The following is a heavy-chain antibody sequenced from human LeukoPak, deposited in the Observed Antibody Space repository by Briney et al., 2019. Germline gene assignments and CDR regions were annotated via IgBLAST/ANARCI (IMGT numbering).Heavy chain of an antibody. CDR2: IWYDGSNK. Sequence: GGSLRLSCAASGFTFSSYGMHWVRQAPGKGLEWVAVIWYDGSNKYYADSVKGRFTTSRDNSKNTLYLQMNSLRAEDTAVYYCARVSSGYYSAFDYWGQGTLVTVSS. CDR3: ARVSSGYYSAFDY. D-gene: IGHD3-3*01. V-gene: IGHV3-33*01. J-gene: IGHJ4*02. CDR1: GFTFSSYG.